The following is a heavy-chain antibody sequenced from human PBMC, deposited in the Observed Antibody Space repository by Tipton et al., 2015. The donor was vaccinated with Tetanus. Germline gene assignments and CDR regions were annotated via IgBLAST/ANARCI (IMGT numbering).Heavy chain of an antibody. J-gene: IGHJ6*02. D-gene: IGHD6-19*01. CDR3: ARHSGWYNFYNGMDV. V-gene: IGHV4-59*08. Sequence: TLSLTCTVSGGSISSFYWYWIRLPPGKALEWIGYIYFSGHTKYSPSLNSRVTMSVDTSNNQFSLRLTSVNEADTAIYYCARHSGWYNFYNGMDVWGQGTTVTVSS. CDR2: IYFSGHT. CDR1: GGSISSFY.